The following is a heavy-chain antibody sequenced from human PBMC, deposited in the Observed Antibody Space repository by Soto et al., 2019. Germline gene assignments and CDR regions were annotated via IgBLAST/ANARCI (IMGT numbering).Heavy chain of an antibody. D-gene: IGHD6-13*01. CDR1: GYTFTSYG. CDR3: ARPPPYSSSWYPFDY. Sequence: QVQLVQSGAEVKKPGASVKVSCKASGYTFTSYGISWVRQAPGQGLEWMGWISAYNGNTNYAQKLQGRVTMTTDTSTSTGNLELRSLRADDTAVYYCARPPPYSSSWYPFDYWGQGTLVTVSS. V-gene: IGHV1-18*01. J-gene: IGHJ4*02. CDR2: ISAYNGNT.